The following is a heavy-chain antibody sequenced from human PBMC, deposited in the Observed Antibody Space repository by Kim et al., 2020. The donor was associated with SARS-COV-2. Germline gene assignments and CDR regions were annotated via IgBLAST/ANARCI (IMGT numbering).Heavy chain of an antibody. CDR2: IYYSGST. CDR3: ARRGTVTSGYYYGMDV. Sequence: SETLSLTCTVSGGSISSSSYYWGWIRQPPGKGLEWIGSIYYSGSTYYNPSLRSRVTISVDTSKNQFSLKLSSVTAADTAVYYCARRGTVTSGYYYGMDVWGQGTTVTVSS. CDR1: GGSISSSSYY. D-gene: IGHD4-17*01. J-gene: IGHJ6*02. V-gene: IGHV4-39*01.